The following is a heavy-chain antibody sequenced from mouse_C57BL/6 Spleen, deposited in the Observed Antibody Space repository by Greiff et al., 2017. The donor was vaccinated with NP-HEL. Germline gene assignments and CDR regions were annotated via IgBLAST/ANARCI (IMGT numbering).Heavy chain of an antibody. CDR2: IRLKSDNYAT. CDR3: TAEDLAY. Sequence: EVKLVESGGGLVQPGGSMKLSCVASGFTFSNYWMNWVRQSPEQGLEWVAQIRLKSDNYATHYAESGKGRFTISRDDYKSSVYLQMNNLRAEDTGIYYCTAEDLAYWGQGTLVTVSA. J-gene: IGHJ3*01. V-gene: IGHV6-3*01. CDR1: GFTFSNYW.